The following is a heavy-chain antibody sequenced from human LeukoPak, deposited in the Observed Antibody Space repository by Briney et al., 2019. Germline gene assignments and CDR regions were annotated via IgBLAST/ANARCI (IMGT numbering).Heavy chain of an antibody. CDR1: GFTFSSYS. D-gene: IGHD1-20*01. CDR3: ARGTITGSFHGGDY. Sequence: GGSLRLSCAASGFTFSSYSMNWVRQAPGKGLEWVSSISSSGSYIYYADSVKGRFTISRDNAKNSLYLQMNSLRAEDTAVYYCARGTITGSFHGGDYWGQGTLVTASS. CDR2: ISSSGSYI. V-gene: IGHV3-21*01. J-gene: IGHJ4*02.